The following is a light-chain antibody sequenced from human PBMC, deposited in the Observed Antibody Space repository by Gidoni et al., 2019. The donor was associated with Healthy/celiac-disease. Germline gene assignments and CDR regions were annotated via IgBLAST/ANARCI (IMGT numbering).Light chain of an antibody. V-gene: IGKV1-5*03. CDR1: QSISSR. Sequence: DIQMTQSPSTLSASVGDRVTIICRASQSISSRLAWYQQKTGKAPKLLIYKASSLESGVPSSFSGSGSGTEFTLTISSLQPDDFATYYCQQYNSYSPWTFGQGTKVEIK. CDR2: KAS. J-gene: IGKJ1*01. CDR3: QQYNSYSPWT.